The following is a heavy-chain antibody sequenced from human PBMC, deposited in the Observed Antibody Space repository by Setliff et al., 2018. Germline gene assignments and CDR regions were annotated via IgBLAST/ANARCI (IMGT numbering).Heavy chain of an antibody. J-gene: IGHJ4*02. Sequence: ASVKVSCKASGYTFTSYGISWVRQAPGQGLEWMAWISPYSGNTAYDEKFQGRVTMTTNTSTSTAYMELRSLRSDDTAVYYCARVPRLEWLLPTFDSWGQGTLVTVSS. CDR3: ARVPRLEWLLPTFDS. CDR1: GYTFTSYG. CDR2: ISPYSGNT. V-gene: IGHV1-18*01. D-gene: IGHD3-3*01.